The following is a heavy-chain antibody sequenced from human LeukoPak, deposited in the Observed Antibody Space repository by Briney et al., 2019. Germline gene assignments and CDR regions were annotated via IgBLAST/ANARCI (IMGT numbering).Heavy chain of an antibody. Sequence: SETLSLTCTVSGGSISSSSYYWGWIRQPPGKVLEWIGYIYYSGSTNYNPSLKSRVAISVDTSKNQFSLKLSSVTAADTAVYYCAREVVAAAGTVDYWGQGTLVTVSS. D-gene: IGHD6-13*01. CDR1: GGSISSSSYY. CDR3: AREVVAAAGTVDY. V-gene: IGHV4-61*01. CDR2: IYYSGST. J-gene: IGHJ4*02.